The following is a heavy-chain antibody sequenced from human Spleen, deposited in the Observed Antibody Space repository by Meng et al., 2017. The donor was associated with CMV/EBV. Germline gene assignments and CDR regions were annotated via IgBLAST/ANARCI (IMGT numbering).Heavy chain of an antibody. D-gene: IGHD3-10*01. V-gene: IGHV3-74*01. CDR2: ISPSGSTT. CDR3: ARGEYTDYYHGMDF. J-gene: IGHJ6*02. CDR1: GFTFGDYT. Sequence: GSLKISCTASGFTFGDYTMSWVRQAPGKGLVWVARISPSGSTTDYAGSVKGRFTISRDYTENTLYLQMNSLRAEDTAVYYCARGEYTDYYHGMDFWGQGTTVTVSS.